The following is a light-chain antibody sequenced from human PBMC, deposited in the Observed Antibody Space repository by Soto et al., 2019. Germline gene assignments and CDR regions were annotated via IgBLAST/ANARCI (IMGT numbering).Light chain of an antibody. CDR2: DAS. Sequence: DIQRTHSPSTLSASVGDRVTITFRASQSISDWLAWFQLKPGKAPKLLIYDASSLESGVPSRLSGSGSGTEFTLTISSLQPDDFATYYCQQYNNYSTFGQGTKVDIK. V-gene: IGKV1-5*01. CDR1: QSISDW. J-gene: IGKJ1*01. CDR3: QQYNNYST.